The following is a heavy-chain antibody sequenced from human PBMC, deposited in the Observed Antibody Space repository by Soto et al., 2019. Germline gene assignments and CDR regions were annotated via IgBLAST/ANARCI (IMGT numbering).Heavy chain of an antibody. CDR3: ARGFHGSADY. CDR2: INGGDAYT. J-gene: IGHJ4*02. Sequence: GASVKVSCKASGYTFTSYAIHWVRQAPGQRLEWMGSINGGDAYTQYSQRFQGRVTLGRDTSATTSYMELSSLRSEDTAVYYCARGFHGSADYWGQGTLVTVSS. CDR1: GYTFTSYA. D-gene: IGHD3-10*01. V-gene: IGHV1-3*01.